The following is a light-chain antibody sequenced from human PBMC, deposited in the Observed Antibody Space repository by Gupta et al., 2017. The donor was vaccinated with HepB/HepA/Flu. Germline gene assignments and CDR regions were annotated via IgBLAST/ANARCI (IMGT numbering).Light chain of an antibody. V-gene: IGKV3-20*01. CDR3: QQYTNSPRT. Sequence: GTLSLSPGERATRSCRASQSVGFNYFAWYQQKPSQTPSLLIYAASTSATGVPDRFSGSGSGTDFTLTISRLDPEDFAVYYCQQYTNSPRTFGQGTKVEIK. CDR2: AAS. CDR1: QSVGFNY. J-gene: IGKJ1*01.